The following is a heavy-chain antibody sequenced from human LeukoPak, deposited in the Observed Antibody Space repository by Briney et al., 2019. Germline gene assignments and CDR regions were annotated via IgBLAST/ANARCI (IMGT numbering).Heavy chain of an antibody. CDR2: ISSSSSTI. CDR1: GFTFSSYS. Sequence: GGSLRLSCAASGFTFSSYSMNWVRQAPGKGLEWVSYISSSSSTIYYADSVKGRFTTSRDNAKNSLYLQMNSLRAEDTAVYHCARGLELRYFDWLLSHGMDVWGQGTTVTVSS. D-gene: IGHD3-9*01. J-gene: IGHJ6*02. CDR3: ARGLELRYFDWLLSHGMDV. V-gene: IGHV3-48*01.